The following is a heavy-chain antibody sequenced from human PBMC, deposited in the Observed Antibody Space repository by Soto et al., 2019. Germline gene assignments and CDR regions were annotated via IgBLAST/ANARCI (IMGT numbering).Heavy chain of an antibody. CDR3: ARLLLEVRGNHPDTWFDP. CDR2: IYYSGST. CDR1: GGSISSYY. V-gene: IGHV4-59*01. J-gene: IGHJ5*02. D-gene: IGHD3-10*01. Sequence: SETLSLTCTVSGGSISSYYWSWIRQPPGKGLEWIGYIYYSGSTNYNPSLKSRVTISVDTSKNQFSLKLSSVTAADTAVYYCARLLLEVRGNHPDTWFDPWGQGTLVTVSS.